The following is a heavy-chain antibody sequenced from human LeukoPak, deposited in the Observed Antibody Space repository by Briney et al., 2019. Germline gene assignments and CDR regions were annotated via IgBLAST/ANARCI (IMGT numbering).Heavy chain of an antibody. Sequence: SETLSLTCAVYGGSFSGYYWSWIRQPPGKGLEWIGEINHSGSTNYNPSLKSRVTISVDTSKNQFSLKLSSVTAADTAVYYCARGSDTVTYFDYWGQGTLVTVSS. J-gene: IGHJ4*02. CDR2: INHSGST. D-gene: IGHD4-11*01. CDR3: ARGSDTVTYFDY. V-gene: IGHV4-34*01. CDR1: GGSFSGYY.